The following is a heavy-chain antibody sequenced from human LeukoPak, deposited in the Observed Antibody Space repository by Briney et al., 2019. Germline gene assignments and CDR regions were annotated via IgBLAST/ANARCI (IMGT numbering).Heavy chain of an antibody. D-gene: IGHD4-23*01. CDR1: SYSISRDYY. CDR2: IYHSGST. J-gene: IGHJ4*02. CDR3: ARDVTNGGNSLRFDY. Sequence: SETLSLTCAVSSYSISRDYYWGWIRQPPGKGLEWIGNIYHSGSTYYNSSLKSRLTISVDTSKNQFSLKLTSVTAADTAVYYCARDVTNGGNSLRFDYWGQGTLVTVSS. V-gene: IGHV4-38-2*02.